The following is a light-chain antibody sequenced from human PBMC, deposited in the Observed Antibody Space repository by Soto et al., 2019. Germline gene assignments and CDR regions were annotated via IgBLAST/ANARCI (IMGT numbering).Light chain of an antibody. J-gene: IGKJ4*01. CDR1: QLISSW. V-gene: IGKV1-12*01. Sequence: IQITQSPSSVSASIGDTVTITCRASQLISSWLAWYQQKPGKAPKLLIYAASNLQSGVPSRFSGSESGTDFTLTISSLQPEDFATYYCQQASSFPLTFGGGTRWIS. CDR2: AAS. CDR3: QQASSFPLT.